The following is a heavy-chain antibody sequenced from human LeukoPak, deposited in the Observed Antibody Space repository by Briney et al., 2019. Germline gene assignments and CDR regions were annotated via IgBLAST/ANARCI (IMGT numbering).Heavy chain of an antibody. CDR2: IYYSGST. CDR1: GGSIISYY. CDR3: ARVRNTYYDILTGSKTGGFDY. D-gene: IGHD3-9*01. Sequence: SEPLSLPCTVSGGSIISYYWSWIRQPPGKGLEWIGFIYYSGSTNYNPSLKSRVTISVDTSKNQFSLKLSSVTAADTAVYYCARVRNTYYDILTGSKTGGFDYWGQGTLVTVSS. V-gene: IGHV4-59*01. J-gene: IGHJ4*02.